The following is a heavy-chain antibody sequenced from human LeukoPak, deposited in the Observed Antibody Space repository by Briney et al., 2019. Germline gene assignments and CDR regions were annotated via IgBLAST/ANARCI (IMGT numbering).Heavy chain of an antibody. Sequence: GESLKISCKGSGYSFTTYWIGWVRQMTGKGLEWMGIIFPGDSDTRYSPSFQGQVTISADKSISTAYLQWRSLKASDTAMYYCARSGVPGAMTWFDPWGQGTLVTVSS. CDR2: IFPGDSDT. D-gene: IGHD2-2*01. CDR1: GYSFTTYW. V-gene: IGHV5-51*01. J-gene: IGHJ5*02. CDR3: ARSGVPGAMTWFDP.